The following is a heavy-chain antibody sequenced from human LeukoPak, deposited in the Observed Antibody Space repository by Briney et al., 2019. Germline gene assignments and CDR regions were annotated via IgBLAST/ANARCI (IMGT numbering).Heavy chain of an antibody. CDR3: AKVREKQWLYYFDF. CDR2: ISGSGTRT. Sequence: GGSLRLSCAASGFTFSSYAMSWVRQAPGKGLEWVSAISGSGTRTYYADSVKGRFTISRDNSKNTLYLQMNSLRAEDTAVFYCAKVREKQWLYYFDFWGQGTLVTVSS. D-gene: IGHD6-19*01. J-gene: IGHJ4*02. V-gene: IGHV3-23*01. CDR1: GFTFSSYA.